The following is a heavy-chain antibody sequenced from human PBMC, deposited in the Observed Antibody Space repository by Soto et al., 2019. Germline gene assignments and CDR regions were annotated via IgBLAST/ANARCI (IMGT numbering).Heavy chain of an antibody. V-gene: IGHV1-69*01. CDR3: ARDRTTVSYYYCGMDV. CDR2: IIPIFGTA. CDR1: GGTFSSYA. Sequence: QVQLVQSGAEVKKPGSSVKVSCKASGGTFSSYAISWVRQAPGQGLEWMGGIIPIFGTANYAQKFQGRVKITADESTSTAYMELGSLRSEDTAVYYCARDRTTVSYYYCGMDVWGQGTTVTVSS. D-gene: IGHD4-4*01. J-gene: IGHJ6*02.